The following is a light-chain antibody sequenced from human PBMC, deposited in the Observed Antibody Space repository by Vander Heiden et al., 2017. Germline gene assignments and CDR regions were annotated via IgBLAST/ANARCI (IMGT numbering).Light chain of an antibody. CDR3: QQYSNLPLT. V-gene: IGKV3-15*01. Sequence: EIVMTQSPATMSVSPGERAALSCRASQSVSSSLDWYQQKPGQAPRLLIYGAATRATGIAARFRGSGSGTEFTLAITSLQSEDFAVYYCQQYSNLPLTFGGGTKVVI. CDR1: QSVSSS. J-gene: IGKJ4*01. CDR2: GAA.